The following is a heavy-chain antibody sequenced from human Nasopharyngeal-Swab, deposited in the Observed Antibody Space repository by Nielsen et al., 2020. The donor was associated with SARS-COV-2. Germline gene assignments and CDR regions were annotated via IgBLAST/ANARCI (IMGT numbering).Heavy chain of an antibody. CDR2: IRSKANSYAT. CDR1: GFTFSGSA. Sequence: GGSLRLSCAASGFTFSGSAMHWVRQASGKGLEWVGRIRSKANSYATAYAASVKGRFTISRDDSKNTAYLQMNSLKTEDTAVYYCTRPLGATVVTALTGYYYYMDVWGKGTTDTVSS. J-gene: IGHJ6*03. V-gene: IGHV3-73*01. D-gene: IGHD4-23*01. CDR3: TRPLGATVVTALTGYYYYMDV.